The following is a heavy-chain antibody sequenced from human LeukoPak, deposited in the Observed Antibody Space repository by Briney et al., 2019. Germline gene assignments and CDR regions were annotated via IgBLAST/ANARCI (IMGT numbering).Heavy chain of an antibody. D-gene: IGHD1-7*01. Sequence: GGSLRLSCAASGFTFRSYAMTWVRQAPGKGLEWVSGISGSGSSTYYADSVKGRFPISRDNSKNTLYLQMDSLRDEDTAVYYCARGTVWNYEDYWGQGTLVTVSS. CDR1: GFTFRSYA. CDR3: ARGTVWNYEDY. V-gene: IGHV3-23*01. CDR2: ISGSGSST. J-gene: IGHJ4*02.